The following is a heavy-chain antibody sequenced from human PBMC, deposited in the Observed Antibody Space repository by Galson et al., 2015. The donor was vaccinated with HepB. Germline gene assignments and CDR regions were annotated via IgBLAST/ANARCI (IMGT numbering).Heavy chain of an antibody. D-gene: IGHD6-6*01. CDR2: MNPNSGNT. J-gene: IGHJ6*03. CDR3: ARYYRLVPHYYYYMDV. V-gene: IGHV1-8*01. CDR1: GYTFTSYD. Sequence: SVKVSCKASGYTFTSYDINWVRQATGQGLEWMGWMNPNSGNTGYAQKFQGRVTMTRNTSISTAYMELSSLRSEDTAVYYCARYYRLVPHYYYYMDVWGKGTTVTVSS.